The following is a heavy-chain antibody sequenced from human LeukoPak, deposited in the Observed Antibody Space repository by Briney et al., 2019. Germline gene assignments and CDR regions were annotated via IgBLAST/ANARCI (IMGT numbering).Heavy chain of an antibody. Sequence: SETLSLTCTVSGGSIFSGDYYWNWIRQPPGKGLEWIGYIYYNGITYYNPSLESRVTISVDTSKNQFSLKLSSVTAADTAVYYCARGDYNDGAGYLDHWGQGTLVPVSS. V-gene: IGHV4-30-4*01. CDR3: ARGDYNDGAGYLDH. J-gene: IGHJ5*02. CDR2: IYYNGIT. CDR1: GGSIFSGDYY. D-gene: IGHD3-22*01.